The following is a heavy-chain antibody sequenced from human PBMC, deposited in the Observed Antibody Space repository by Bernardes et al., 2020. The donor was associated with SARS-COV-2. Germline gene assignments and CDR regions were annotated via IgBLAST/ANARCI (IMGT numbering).Heavy chain of an antibody. CDR2: FDPEGGET. J-gene: IGHJ6*02. CDR3: ATAPTQYYDSSGYYYRYYYGMDV. D-gene: IGHD3-22*01. Sequence: ASVKVSCKVSGYTLTELSMNWVRQAPGKGLEWMGGFDPEGGETIYAQKFQGRVTMTEDTSTDTAYMELSSLRSEDTAVYYCATAPTQYYDSSGYYYRYYYGMDVWGQGTTVTVSS. CDR1: GYTLTELS. V-gene: IGHV1-24*01.